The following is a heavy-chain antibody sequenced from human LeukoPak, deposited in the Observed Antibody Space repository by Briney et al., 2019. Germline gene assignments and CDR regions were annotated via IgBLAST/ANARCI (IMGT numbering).Heavy chain of an antibody. Sequence: SETLSLTCTVSGGSISSSSHYWGWIRQPPGKGLEWIGSIYYSGNTNHNPSLKSRVTMSVDTSKSQFSLKLSSVTAADTAVYYCACLSSNGRRAFDIWGQGTMVTVSP. CDR2: IYYSGNT. D-gene: IGHD2-8*01. CDR3: ACLSSNGRRAFDI. V-gene: IGHV4-39*07. CDR1: GGSISSSSHY. J-gene: IGHJ3*02.